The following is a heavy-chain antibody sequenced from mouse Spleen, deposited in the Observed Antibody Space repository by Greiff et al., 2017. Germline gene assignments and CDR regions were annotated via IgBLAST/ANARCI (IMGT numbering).Heavy chain of an antibody. CDR1: GFSLTSYG. J-gene: IGHJ3*01. CDR3: ARNGYDYHGGFAY. CDR2: IWSGGST. V-gene: IGHV2-2*01. Sequence: VKLMESGPGLVQPSQSLSITCTVSGFSLTSYGVHWVCQSPGKGLEWLGVIWSGGSTDYNAAFISRLSISKDNSKSQVFFKMNSLQADDTAIYYCARNGYDYHGGFAYWGQGTLVTVSA. D-gene: IGHD2-4*01.